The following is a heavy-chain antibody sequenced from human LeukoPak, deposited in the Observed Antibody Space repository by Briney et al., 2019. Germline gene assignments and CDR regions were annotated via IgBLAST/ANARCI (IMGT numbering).Heavy chain of an antibody. CDR2: IYSGGST. J-gene: IGHJ3*02. D-gene: IGHD5-24*01. Sequence: QTGGSLRLSCAASGFTVSSNYMSWVRQAPGKGLEWVSVIYSGGSTYYADSVKGRFTISRDNSKNTLYLQMGSLRAEDMAVYYCARPMMATITNDAFDIWGQGTMVTVSS. V-gene: IGHV3-53*05. CDR1: GFTVSSNY. CDR3: ARPMMATITNDAFDI.